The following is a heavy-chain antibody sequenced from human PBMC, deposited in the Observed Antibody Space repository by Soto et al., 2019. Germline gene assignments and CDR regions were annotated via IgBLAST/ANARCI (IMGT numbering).Heavy chain of an antibody. Sequence: QVQLQESGPGLVKPSPTLSLTCAISGDSVSSNSAAWNWIRLSPSRGLEWLARTYYRSRWYNDYAVSVRSRITVNPDTSKNQFSLQLTSVTPEDTAVYYCAGTTSHQWYYMDVWGKGTTVTVSS. J-gene: IGHJ6*03. V-gene: IGHV6-1*01. CDR3: AGTTSHQWYYMDV. CDR1: GDSVSSNSAA. D-gene: IGHD1-7*01. CDR2: TYYRSRWYN.